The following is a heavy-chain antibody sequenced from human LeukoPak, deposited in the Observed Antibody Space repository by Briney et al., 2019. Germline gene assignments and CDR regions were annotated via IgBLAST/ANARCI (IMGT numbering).Heavy chain of an antibody. CDR2: IYRDGSS. Sequence: GGSLRLSCVASGLSVSSNYMSWVRQAPGKGLEWVSVIYRDGSSYYAESVKGRFTISRDNPKNTLYIQMNSLRAEDTAVYYCARSFYDILIGYYQYFDYWGQGTLVTVSS. CDR3: ARSFYDILIGYYQYFDY. V-gene: IGHV3-66*01. D-gene: IGHD3-9*01. J-gene: IGHJ4*02. CDR1: GLSVSSNY.